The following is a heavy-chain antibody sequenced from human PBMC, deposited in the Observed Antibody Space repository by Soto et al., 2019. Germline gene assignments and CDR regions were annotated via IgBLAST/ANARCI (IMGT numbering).Heavy chain of an antibody. CDR3: ARGGVVQAAMYYFDY. Sequence: QVQLQESGPGLVKPSQTLSLTCTVSGGSISSGGYYLSWIRQHPGKGLEWIGYIYYSGSTYYNPSLKSRVTISVDTSKNQFSLKLSSVTAADTAVYYCARGGVVQAAMYYFDYWGQGTLVTVSS. CDR1: GGSISSGGYY. D-gene: IGHD2-2*01. V-gene: IGHV4-31*03. CDR2: IYYSGST. J-gene: IGHJ4*02.